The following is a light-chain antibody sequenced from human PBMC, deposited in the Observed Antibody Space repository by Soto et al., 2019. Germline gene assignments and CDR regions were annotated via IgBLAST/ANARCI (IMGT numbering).Light chain of an antibody. CDR2: SAS. J-gene: IGKJ4*01. CDR3: LHHYTYPLT. CDR1: QGIGND. V-gene: IGKV1-17*01. Sequence: DIQMTQSPSSLSASVGDRVTITCRASQGIGNDLGWYQQKPGKAPKRLIFSASTLDSGVPSRFSGGGFGTEFTLTISSLQPEDFATYYCLHHYTYPLTLGGGTEVEIK.